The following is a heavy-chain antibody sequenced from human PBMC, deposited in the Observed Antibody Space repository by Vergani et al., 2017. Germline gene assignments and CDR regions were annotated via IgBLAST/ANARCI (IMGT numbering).Heavy chain of an antibody. D-gene: IGHD5-18*01. CDR2: IRNKAYGGTT. Sequence: EVQLVESGGGLVPPGRPLRLSCAASGFSFGDYAMTWVRQVPGKGLEWVAFIRNKAYGGTTEYAASVKGRFTISRDDSKRLAYLQLSGLKTEDTAVYFCSRGRGYSFGYSDYWGQGTLVTVSS. CDR3: SRGRGYSFGYSDY. J-gene: IGHJ4*02. CDR1: GFSFGDYA. V-gene: IGHV3-49*04.